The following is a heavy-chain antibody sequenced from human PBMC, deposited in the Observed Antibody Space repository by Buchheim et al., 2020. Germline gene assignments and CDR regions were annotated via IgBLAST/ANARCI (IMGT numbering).Heavy chain of an antibody. J-gene: IGHJ4*02. CDR1: GFPFDDFT. CDR2: ISWGGVTT. D-gene: IGHD3-22*01. Sequence: EVQLVESGGGVVQPGGSLRLSCSASGFPFDDFTMHWVRQVPGKGLEWVSLISWGGVTTYYGDSVKGRFTISRDNSRNSMSLQMNSLRKEDSALYYCTKGGGSGFGDSWGQGTL. CDR3: TKGGGSGFGDS. V-gene: IGHV3-43*01.